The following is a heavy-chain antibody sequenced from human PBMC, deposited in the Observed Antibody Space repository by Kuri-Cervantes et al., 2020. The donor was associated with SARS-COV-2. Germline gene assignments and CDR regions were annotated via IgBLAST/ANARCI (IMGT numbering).Heavy chain of an antibody. CDR3: TTYGRGIAAALYVDY. CDR2: IKSKTDGGTT. Sequence: GGSLRLSCAASGFTFSNAWMSWVRQAPGKGLEWVGRIKSKTDGGTTDYAAPVKGRFTISRDDSKNTLYLQMNSLKTEDTAVYYCTTYGRGIAAALYVDYWGQGTLVTVSS. D-gene: IGHD6-13*01. J-gene: IGHJ4*02. CDR1: GFTFSNAW. V-gene: IGHV3-15*01.